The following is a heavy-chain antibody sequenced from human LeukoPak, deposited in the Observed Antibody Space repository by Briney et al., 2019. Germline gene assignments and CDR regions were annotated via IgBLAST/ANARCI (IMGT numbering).Heavy chain of an antibody. CDR1: VYTFTSYG. CDR3: ARVGSSSWYGYFQH. D-gene: IGHD6-13*01. J-gene: IGHJ1*01. Sequence: ASVKVSCKASVYTFTSYGISWVRQAPGQGLEWMGWISAYNGNTNYAQKLQGRVTMTTDTSTSTAYIELRSLRSDDTAVYYCARVGSSSWYGYFQHWGQGTLVTVSS. V-gene: IGHV1-18*01. CDR2: ISAYNGNT.